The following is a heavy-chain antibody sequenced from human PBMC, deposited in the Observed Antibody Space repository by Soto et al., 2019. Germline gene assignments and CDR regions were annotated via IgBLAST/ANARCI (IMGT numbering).Heavy chain of an antibody. CDR3: ARADIVVVVAGGFEP. V-gene: IGHV1-46*01. D-gene: IGHD2-15*01. CDR1: GYTFTSYY. Sequence: ASVKVSCKASGYTFTSYYMHWGRQAPGQGLEWMGIINPSGGNTSYAQKFQGRVTMTRDTSTSTVYMELSSLRSEDTAVYYCARADIVVVVAGGFEPWGQGTLVTVSS. J-gene: IGHJ5*02. CDR2: INPSGGNT.